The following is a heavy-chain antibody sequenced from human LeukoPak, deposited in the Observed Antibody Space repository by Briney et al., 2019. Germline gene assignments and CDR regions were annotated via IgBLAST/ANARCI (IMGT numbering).Heavy chain of an antibody. D-gene: IGHD3-3*01. CDR2: INPNSGGT. CDR1: GYTFTGYY. Sequence: ASVKVSCKASGYTFTGYYMHWVRQAPGQGLEWMGWINPNSGGTNYAQKFQGRVTMTWDTSISTAYMELSRLRSDDTAVYYCARDSQRGITIFGGLPDVWGKGTTVTVSS. V-gene: IGHV1-2*02. J-gene: IGHJ6*04. CDR3: ARDSQRGITIFGGLPDV.